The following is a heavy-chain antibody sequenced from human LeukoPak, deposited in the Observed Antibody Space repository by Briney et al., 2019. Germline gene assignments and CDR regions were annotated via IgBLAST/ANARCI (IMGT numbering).Heavy chain of an antibody. J-gene: IGHJ4*02. V-gene: IGHV3-9*01. D-gene: IGHD6-13*01. CDR2: ISWNSGSI. CDR1: GFTFDDYA. CDR3: ARDTAAENDY. Sequence: GGSLRLSCAASGFTFDDYAMHWVRQAPGKGLEWVSGISWNSGSIGYADSVKGRFTISRDNAKNSLYLQMNSLRAEDTAVYYCARDTAAENDYWGQGTLVTVSS.